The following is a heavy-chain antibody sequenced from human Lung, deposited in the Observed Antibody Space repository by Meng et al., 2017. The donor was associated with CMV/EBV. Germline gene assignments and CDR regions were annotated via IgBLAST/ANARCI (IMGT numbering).Heavy chain of an antibody. V-gene: IGHV7-4-1*02. CDR2: ISTNTGTP. Sequence: GLLVQFGAEMKKPGAAVKVSCKASGYPFSTYTINWVRQAHGRGLEWMGWISTNTGTPTYTQGFTGRFVFSLDTSVSTAYLQISSLKAEDTAVYYCARGGNFDPWGQGTLVTVSS. CDR3: ARGGNFDP. D-gene: IGHD2/OR15-2a*01. CDR1: GYPFSTYT. J-gene: IGHJ5*02.